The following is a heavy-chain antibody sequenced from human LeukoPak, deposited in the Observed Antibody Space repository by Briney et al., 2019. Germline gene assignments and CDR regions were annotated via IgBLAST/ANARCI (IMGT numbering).Heavy chain of an antibody. J-gene: IGHJ4*02. CDR3: ARQRVEMATAPIGDFDY. D-gene: IGHD5-24*01. V-gene: IGHV5-51*01. Sequence: GESLKISCKGSGYSFTSYWIGWVRQMPGKGLEWTGIIYPGDSDTRYSPSFQGQVTISADKPISTAYLQWSSLKASDTAMYYCARQRVEMATAPIGDFDYWGQGTLVTVSS. CDR2: IYPGDSDT. CDR1: GYSFTSYW.